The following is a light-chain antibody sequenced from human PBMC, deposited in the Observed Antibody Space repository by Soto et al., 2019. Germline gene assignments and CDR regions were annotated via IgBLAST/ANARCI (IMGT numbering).Light chain of an antibody. CDR2: GAS. CDR3: QQYNDWPLT. CDR1: QSISRT. Sequence: EMVITQSPATLSVSPGEGLTLSCRASQSISRTLAWYQQRPGQAPRLLIYGASSRATGVPARFSGSGSGTEFTLTISSLQSEDFAVHYCQQYNDWPLTFGGGTKVDI. J-gene: IGKJ4*01. V-gene: IGKV3-15*01.